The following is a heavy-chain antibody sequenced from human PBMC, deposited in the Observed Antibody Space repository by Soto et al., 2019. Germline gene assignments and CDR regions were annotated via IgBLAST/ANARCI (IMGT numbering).Heavy chain of an antibody. V-gene: IGHV1-2*06. CDR2: INPNNGDT. J-gene: IGHJ4*02. Sequence: GAPVKVSCKTSGYFFTSHYIHWVRLAPGRGLEWMGRINPNNGDTNSPRKFQGRVTMTSDTSISTAYMEMSGLRSDDTALYYCAREVTYGGGSFSLGLWGQGTLVTVSS. CDR3: AREVTYGGGSFSLGL. D-gene: IGHD3-10*01. CDR1: GYFFTSHY.